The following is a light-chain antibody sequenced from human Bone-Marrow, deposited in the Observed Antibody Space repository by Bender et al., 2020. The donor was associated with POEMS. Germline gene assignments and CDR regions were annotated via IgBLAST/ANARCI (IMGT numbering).Light chain of an antibody. CDR1: SSDVANYKY. Sequence: QSALTQPASVSGSPGQSITISCTGTSSDVANYKYVSWYQQQPGKAPKLMIYEVSNRPSGFSNRFSGSKSGNPASLTISGLQAEDEADYYCSSSTSRSTLVFGSGTKVAVL. V-gene: IGLV2-14*01. CDR2: EVS. CDR3: SSSTSRSTLV. J-gene: IGLJ1*01.